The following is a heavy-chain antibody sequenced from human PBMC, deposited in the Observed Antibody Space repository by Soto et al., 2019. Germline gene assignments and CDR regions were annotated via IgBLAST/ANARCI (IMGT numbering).Heavy chain of an antibody. D-gene: IGHD6-25*01. CDR2: IWYDGSNK. Sequence: QVQLVESGGGVVQPGRSLRLSCAASGFTFSSYGMHGVRQAPGKGLEWVAVIWYDGSNKYYADSVKGRFTISRDNSKNTLYLQMNSQRAEDTAVYYCARDRLGMDVWDQGTTVTVSS. CDR3: ARDRLGMDV. V-gene: IGHV3-33*01. CDR1: GFTFSSYG. J-gene: IGHJ6*02.